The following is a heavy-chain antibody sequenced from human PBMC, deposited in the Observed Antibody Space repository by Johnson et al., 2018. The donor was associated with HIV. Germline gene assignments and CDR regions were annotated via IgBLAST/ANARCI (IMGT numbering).Heavy chain of an antibody. D-gene: IGHD2-8*01. Sequence: QVQLVESGGGVVQPGGSLRLSCAASGFTFTTYGMHWVRQAPGTGLEWVAVISYDGSNNYYADSVKGRFTITRDNSKNTLYLQMNSLRAEDTAVYYCARDNIVLMVGGAFDIWGQGTMVTVSS. J-gene: IGHJ3*02. CDR2: ISYDGSNN. V-gene: IGHV3-30*19. CDR1: GFTFTTYG. CDR3: ARDNIVLMVGGAFDI.